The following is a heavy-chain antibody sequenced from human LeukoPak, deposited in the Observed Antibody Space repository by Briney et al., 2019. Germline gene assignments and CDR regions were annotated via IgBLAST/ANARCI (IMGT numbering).Heavy chain of an antibody. Sequence: SVKISCKASGGTFSSYAISWVRQAPGQGLEWMGRIIPIFGTANYAQKFQGRVTITTDESTSTAYMELSSLRSEDTAVYYCAGDNGDYVGAFDIWCQGTMVTVSS. CDR2: IIPIFGTA. CDR3: AGDNGDYVGAFDI. D-gene: IGHD4-17*01. J-gene: IGHJ3*02. V-gene: IGHV1-69*05. CDR1: GGTFSSYA.